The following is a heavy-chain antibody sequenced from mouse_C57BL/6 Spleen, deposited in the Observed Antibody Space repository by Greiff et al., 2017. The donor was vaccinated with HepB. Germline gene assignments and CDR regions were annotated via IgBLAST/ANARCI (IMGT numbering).Heavy chain of an antibody. J-gene: IGHJ1*03. V-gene: IGHV5-17*01. Sequence: EVHLVESGGGLVKPGGSLKLSCAASGFTFSDYGMHWVRQAPEKGLEWVAYISSGSSTIYYADTVKGRFTISRDNAKNTLFLQMTSLRSEDTAMYYCANHYYGSSYWYFDVWGTGTTVTVSS. D-gene: IGHD1-1*01. CDR3: ANHYYGSSYWYFDV. CDR2: ISSGSSTI. CDR1: GFTFSDYG.